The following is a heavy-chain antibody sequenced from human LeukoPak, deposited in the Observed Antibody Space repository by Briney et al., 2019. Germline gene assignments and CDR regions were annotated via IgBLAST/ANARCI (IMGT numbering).Heavy chain of an antibody. V-gene: IGHV3-64*01. Sequence: GGSLRLSCAASGFTFSSYAMHWVRQAPGKGLEYVSTISSNGGSTYYANSVKGRFTISRDNSKNTLYLQMGSLRAEDMAVYYCAVNPTGDGFDPWGQGTLVTVSS. CDR1: GFTFSSYA. D-gene: IGHD3-10*01. CDR2: ISSNGGST. CDR3: AVNPTGDGFDP. J-gene: IGHJ5*02.